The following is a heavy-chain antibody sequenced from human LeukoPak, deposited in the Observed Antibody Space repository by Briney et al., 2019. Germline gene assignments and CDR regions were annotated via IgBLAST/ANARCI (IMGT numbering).Heavy chain of an antibody. V-gene: IGHV3-48*02. CDR3: TRDPHALDF. CDR2: ISKIIGTI. CDR1: GFTISSFS. Sequence: GGSLRLSCAGSGFTISSFSMNWVRQAPGKGLEWVSYISKIIGTIHYADSVKGRFTISRDNAKNSLYLQMNSLRDEDTAVYYCTRDPHALDFWGQGTLVTVSS. J-gene: IGHJ4*02.